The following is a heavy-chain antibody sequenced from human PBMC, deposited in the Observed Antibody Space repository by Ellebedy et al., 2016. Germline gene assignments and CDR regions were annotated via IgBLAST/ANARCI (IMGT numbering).Heavy chain of an antibody. J-gene: IGHJ4*02. CDR2: ISADGVTI. CDR3: VAALDY. V-gene: IGHV3-48*04. D-gene: IGHD6-25*01. Sequence: GGSLRLXXEVTGVNFRKFSLNWVRQAPGKGLEWVAFISADGVTIYYAKSVKGRFTISRDDADSSLSLQMNSLRGDDTAVYYCVAALDYWGQGTLVTVS. CDR1: GVNFRKFS.